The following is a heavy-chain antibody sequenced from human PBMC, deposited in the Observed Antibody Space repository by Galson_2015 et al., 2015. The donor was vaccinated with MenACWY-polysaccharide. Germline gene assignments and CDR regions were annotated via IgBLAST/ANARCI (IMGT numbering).Heavy chain of an antibody. Sequence: SLRLSCAASGFSLGAWYMSWIRQAPGKGLEWVSYISPSSGTIFYADSVKGRFTISRDNAENSLYLQMNRLRDEDTAVYYCARSGSHDYWGQGTLVTVSS. J-gene: IGHJ4*02. CDR1: GFSLGAWY. V-gene: IGHV3-11*04. CDR3: ARSGSHDY. CDR2: ISPSSGTI. D-gene: IGHD1-26*01.